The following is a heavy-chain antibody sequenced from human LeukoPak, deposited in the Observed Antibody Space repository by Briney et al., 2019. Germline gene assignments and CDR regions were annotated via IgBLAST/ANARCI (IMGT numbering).Heavy chain of an antibody. Sequence: SETLSLTCTVSGGSISSYYWSWIRQPPGKGLEWIGYIYYSGSTNYNPSLKSRVTISVDTSKSQFSLKLSSVTAADTAVYYCARHAEMATISGDWFDPWGQGTLVTVSS. V-gene: IGHV4-59*08. CDR1: GGSISSYY. CDR3: ARHAEMATISGDWFDP. J-gene: IGHJ5*02. CDR2: IYYSGST. D-gene: IGHD5-24*01.